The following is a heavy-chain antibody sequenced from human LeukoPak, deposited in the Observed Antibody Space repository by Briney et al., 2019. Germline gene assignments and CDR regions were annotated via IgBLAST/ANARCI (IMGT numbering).Heavy chain of an antibody. CDR1: GFTFSSYG. J-gene: IGHJ6*02. D-gene: IGHD2-2*01. V-gene: IGHV3-33*01. Sequence: GGSLRLSCAASGFTFSSYGMHWVRQAPGKGLEWVAVIWYDGSNKYYADSVKGRFTISRDNSKNTLYLQMNSLRAEDTAVYYCARESRGYCSSTSCESRYYGMDVWGQGTTVTVSS. CDR3: ARESRGYCSSTSCESRYYGMDV. CDR2: IWYDGSNK.